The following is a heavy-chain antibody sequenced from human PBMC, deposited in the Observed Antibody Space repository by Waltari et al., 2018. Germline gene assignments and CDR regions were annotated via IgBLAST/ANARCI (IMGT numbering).Heavy chain of an antibody. CDR3: ASWRDGYSYYYYYYGMDV. J-gene: IGHJ6*02. V-gene: IGHV4-61*09. D-gene: IGHD4-4*01. CDR1: GGSISSGSYY. CDR2: IYTSGST. Sequence: QVQLQESGPGLVKPSQTLSLTCTVSGGSISSGSYYWSWIRQPAGKGLEWIGYIYTSGSTNYNPSLKSRVTISVDTSKNQFSLKLSSVTAADTAVYYCASWRDGYSYYYYYYGMDVWGQGTTVTVSS.